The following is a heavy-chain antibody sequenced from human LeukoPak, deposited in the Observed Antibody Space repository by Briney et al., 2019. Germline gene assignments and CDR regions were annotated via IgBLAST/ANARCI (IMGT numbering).Heavy chain of an antibody. V-gene: IGHV4-34*01. CDR3: ARAILSSPPGRYYYYYYMDV. CDR1: GGSFSGYY. Sequence: SETLSLTCAVYGGSFSGYYWSWIRQPPGKGLEWIGEINHSGSTNYNPSLKSRVTMSVDTSKNQFSLKLSSVTAADTAVYYCARAILSSPPGRYYYYYYMDVWGKGTTVTVSS. CDR2: INHSGST. J-gene: IGHJ6*03. D-gene: IGHD6-6*01.